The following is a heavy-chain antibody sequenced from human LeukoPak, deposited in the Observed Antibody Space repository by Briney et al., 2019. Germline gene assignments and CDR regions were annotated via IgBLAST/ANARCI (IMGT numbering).Heavy chain of an antibody. CDR1: GFTFRSYS. J-gene: IGHJ3*02. V-gene: IGHV3-21*01. CDR3: AVAYYYGSGDAFDI. D-gene: IGHD3-10*01. CDR2: INSDSNYI. Sequence: GGSLRLSCAASGFTFRSYSMNWVRQAPGKGLEWVSSINSDSNYIYYADSVQGRFTISRDNAKNSLYLQMNSLRAEDTAVYYCAVAYYYGSGDAFDIWGQGTKVAVSS.